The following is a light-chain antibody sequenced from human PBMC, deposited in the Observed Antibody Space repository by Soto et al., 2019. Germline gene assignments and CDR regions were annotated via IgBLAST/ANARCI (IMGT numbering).Light chain of an antibody. V-gene: IGKV3-11*01. CDR3: QQRSNGPPLT. CDR2: DTS. Sequence: EVVLTQSPATLSLSPGDRATLSCKASQSVGTYLAWYQQKPGQAPRLLIYDTSSRATGVPARFSGSGSGTDFTLAISSLEPEDFAVYYCQQRSNGPPLTFGGGTKLEIK. J-gene: IGKJ4*01. CDR1: QSVGTY.